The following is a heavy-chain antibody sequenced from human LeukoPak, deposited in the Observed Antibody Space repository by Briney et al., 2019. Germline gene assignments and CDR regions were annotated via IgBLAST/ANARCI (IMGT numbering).Heavy chain of an antibody. V-gene: IGHV5-51*01. CDR3: ARYCSYGRIGYYFDY. D-gene: IGHD5-18*01. CDR1: GYSFTSYW. J-gene: IGHJ4*02. Sequence: GESLKISCKGSGYSFTSYWIGWVRQMPGKGLEWMGIIYPGDSETRYSPSLQGQVTISADKSISTDYLQWSSLKASDTAMYYCARYCSYGRIGYYFDYWGQGTLVTVSS. CDR2: IYPGDSET.